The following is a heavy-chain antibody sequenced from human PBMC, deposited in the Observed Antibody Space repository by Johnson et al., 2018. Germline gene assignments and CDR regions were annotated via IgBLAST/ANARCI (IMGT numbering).Heavy chain of an antibody. V-gene: IGHV3-74*01. CDR3: ARVGRYQPAV. Sequence: EVQLVETGGGLVQPGGSLRLSCAASGFTFSSYWMLWVRQAPGKGLVWVSRTNSDGRSTSYAASVKGRFTISRDNAKNTLYLQMNSRRAEETAVYYCARVGRYQPAVWGKGTTVTVSS. J-gene: IGHJ6*04. D-gene: IGHD3-16*02. CDR2: TNSDGRST. CDR1: GFTFSSYW.